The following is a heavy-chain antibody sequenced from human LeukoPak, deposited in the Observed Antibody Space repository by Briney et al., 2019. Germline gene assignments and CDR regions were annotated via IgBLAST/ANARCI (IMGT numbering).Heavy chain of an antibody. CDR2: IDPSDSYT. V-gene: IGHV5-10-1*01. Sequence: GESLQISCKGSGYSFTSYWISWVRQVPGKGLEWMGRIDPSDSYTNYSPSLQGHVTISADKSISTAYLQWSSLKASDTAMYYCARHRACSSTSCYGPEASNWFDPWGQGTLVTVSS. D-gene: IGHD2-2*01. CDR3: ARHRACSSTSCYGPEASNWFDP. CDR1: GYSFTSYW. J-gene: IGHJ5*02.